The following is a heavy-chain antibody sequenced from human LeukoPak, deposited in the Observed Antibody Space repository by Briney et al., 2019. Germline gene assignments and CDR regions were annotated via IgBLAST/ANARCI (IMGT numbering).Heavy chain of an antibody. V-gene: IGHV4-30-2*01. D-gene: IGHD1-26*01. CDR2: IYHSGST. J-gene: IGHJ3*02. CDR1: GASINSGGYY. CDR3: ARHDPIVGTPDAFDI. Sequence: SETLSLTCTVSGASINSGGYYWSWIRQPPGKGLEWIGCIYHSGSTLYNPSLKSRVTISLDTSKNQFSLKLSSVTAADTAVYYCARHDPIVGTPDAFDIWGQGTMVTVSS.